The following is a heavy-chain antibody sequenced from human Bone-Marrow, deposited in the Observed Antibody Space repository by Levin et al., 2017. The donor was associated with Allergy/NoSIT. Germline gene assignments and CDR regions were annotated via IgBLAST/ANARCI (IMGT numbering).Heavy chain of an antibody. V-gene: IGHV3-21*01. J-gene: IGHJ4*02. CDR1: GFTFSDYS. CDR2: ITSRGTFI. D-gene: IGHD3-10*01. Sequence: GESLKISCAASGFTFSDYSMNWVRQAPGKGLEWVSSITSRGTFIYYANSLRGRFTISRDNAKNSLYLQMNSLRAEDTAVYYCARDGNDSGIDYWGQGTLVTVSS. CDR3: ARDGNDSGIDY.